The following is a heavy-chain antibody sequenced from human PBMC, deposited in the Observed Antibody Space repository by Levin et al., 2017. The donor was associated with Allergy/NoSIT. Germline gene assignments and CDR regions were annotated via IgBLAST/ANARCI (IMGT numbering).Heavy chain of an antibody. CDR1: GGALSSSSHF. Sequence: SETLSLTCSVSGGALSSSSHFWGWVRQSPGKGLQWIGSMHYGGTAYYTPSLKSRVTISMDTSKNQFSLRLTSVTAADTAIYYCSRSLETAMAPYYSDYRGQGTLVTVSS. V-gene: IGHV4-39*07. CDR2: MHYGGTA. D-gene: IGHD5-18*01. CDR3: SRSLETAMAPYYSDY. J-gene: IGHJ4*02.